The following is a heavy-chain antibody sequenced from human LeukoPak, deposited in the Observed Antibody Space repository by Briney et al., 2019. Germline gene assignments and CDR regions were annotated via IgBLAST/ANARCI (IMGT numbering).Heavy chain of an antibody. J-gene: IGHJ6*02. CDR1: GFTFSSYW. D-gene: IGHD1-26*01. Sequence: GGSVRLSCAASGFTFSSYWMHWVRQAPGKGLEWVAVISDDGSNKYYADSVKGRFTISRDNSKNTLYLQMNSLRAEDTAVYYCAKDAARRGSFYYYYGMDVWGQGTTVTVSS. V-gene: IGHV3-30*18. CDR2: ISDDGSNK. CDR3: AKDAARRGSFYYYYGMDV.